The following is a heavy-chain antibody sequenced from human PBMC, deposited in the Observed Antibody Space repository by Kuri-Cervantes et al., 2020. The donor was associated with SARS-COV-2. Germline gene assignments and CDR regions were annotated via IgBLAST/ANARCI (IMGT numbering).Heavy chain of an antibody. CDR3: ARDALGSSWSLYYYYGMDV. CDR2: VHYSGST. Sequence: SETLSLTCAVSGVSISTYFWTWIRQPPGKGLEWIGFVHYSGSTTYNPSLRGRVTISVDTSKNHFSLKLSSVTAADTAVYYCARDALGSSWSLYYYYGMDVWAQGTTVTVSS. V-gene: IGHV4-59*01. J-gene: IGHJ6*02. CDR1: GVSISTYF. D-gene: IGHD6-13*01.